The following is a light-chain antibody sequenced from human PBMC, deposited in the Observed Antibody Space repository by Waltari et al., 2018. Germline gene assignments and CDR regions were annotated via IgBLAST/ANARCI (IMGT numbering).Light chain of an antibody. V-gene: IGKV2-28*01. CDR1: QSLLHRNGNTY. CDR3: MQSLQTLWM. J-gene: IGKJ1*01. Sequence: DIVVTQSPLSLPVTPGEPASISCSSSQSLLHRNGNTYLDWYLQKPGQSPQLLIYLGSNRASGVPDRFSGSGSGTDFTLRISRVEAEDVGVYYCMQSLQTLWMFGPGTKVEIK. CDR2: LGS.